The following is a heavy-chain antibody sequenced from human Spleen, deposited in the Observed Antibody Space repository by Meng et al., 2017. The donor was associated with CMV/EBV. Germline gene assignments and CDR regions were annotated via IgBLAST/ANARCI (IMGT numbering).Heavy chain of an antibody. V-gene: IGHV1-69*05. CDR1: GGTFSSYA. D-gene: IGHD3-10*01. CDR3: ARGGITMVRGPLGY. J-gene: IGHJ4*02. Sequence: ASGGTFSSYAISWVRQAPGQGLEWMGRIIPIFGTANYAQKFQGRVTITTDESTSTAYMELSSLRSEDTAVYYCARGGITMVRGPLGYWGQGTLVTVSS. CDR2: IIPIFGTA.